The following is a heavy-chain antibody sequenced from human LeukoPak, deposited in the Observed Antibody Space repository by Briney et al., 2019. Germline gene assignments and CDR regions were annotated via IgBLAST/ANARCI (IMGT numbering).Heavy chain of an antibody. Sequence: GGSLRLSCAASGFTFSFTFRSYAMTWVRQAPGKGLEWVSAISGSGGSTYYADSVKGRFTISRDNSKNTLYLQMNSLRADDTAVYYCAKEREGYNPVGWLDPWGQGTLVTVSS. CDR1: GFTFSFTFRSYA. J-gene: IGHJ5*02. CDR3: AKEREGYNPVGWLDP. CDR2: ISGSGGST. D-gene: IGHD5-24*01. V-gene: IGHV3-23*01.